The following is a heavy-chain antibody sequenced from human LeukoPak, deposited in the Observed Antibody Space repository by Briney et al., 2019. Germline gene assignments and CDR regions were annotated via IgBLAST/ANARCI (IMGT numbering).Heavy chain of an antibody. CDR1: GGSFSGYY. D-gene: IGHD6-19*01. Sequence: SETLSLTCAVYGGSFSGYYWSWIRQPPGKGLEWIGEINHSGSTNYNPSLKSRVTISVDTSKNQFSLKLSSVTAADTAVYYCARGLGSSGWYRKGRLDYWGQGTLVTVSS. CDR3: ARGLGSSGWYRKGRLDY. V-gene: IGHV4-34*01. CDR2: INHSGST. J-gene: IGHJ4*02.